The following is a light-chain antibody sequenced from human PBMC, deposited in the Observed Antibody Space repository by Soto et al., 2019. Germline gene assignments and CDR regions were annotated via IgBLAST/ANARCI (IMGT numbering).Light chain of an antibody. CDR3: RQYNNWPLT. CDR1: QSVSSY. CDR2: GAS. J-gene: IGKJ4*01. Sequence: EIVLTQSPGTLSLSPGERATLSCRASQSVSSYLAWYQQKPGQAPRLLIYGASTRATDIPARFSGSGSGTEFTLTISSLQSEDFALYYCRQYNNWPLTFGGGTKLDI. V-gene: IGKV3-15*01.